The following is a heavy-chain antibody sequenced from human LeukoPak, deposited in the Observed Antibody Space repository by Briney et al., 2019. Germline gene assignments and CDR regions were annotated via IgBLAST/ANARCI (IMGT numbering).Heavy chain of an antibody. V-gene: IGHV3-30*02. CDR1: GFTFSSYG. D-gene: IGHD2-21*01. CDR2: IRYDGSNK. CDR3: AKDPIGGETHFDY. Sequence: PGGSLRLSGAASGFTFSSYGMHWVRQAPGKGLGWVAFIRYDGSNKYYADSVKARFTISRDNSKNTLYLQMNSLRAEDTAVYYCAKDPIGGETHFDYWGQGTLVTVSS. J-gene: IGHJ4*02.